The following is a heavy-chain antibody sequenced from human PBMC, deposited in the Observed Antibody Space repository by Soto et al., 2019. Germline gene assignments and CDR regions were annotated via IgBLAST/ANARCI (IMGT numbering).Heavy chain of an antibody. J-gene: IGHJ6*02. CDR1: GYSFTSYW. CDR2: IYPGDSDT. CDR3: ARSSLNPVEGPDYYYGMDV. Sequence: GESLKISCKGSGYSFTSYWIGWVRQMPGKGLEWMGIIYPGDSDTRYSPSFQGQVTISADKSISTAYLQWSSLKASDTAMYYCARSSLNPVEGPDYYYGMDVWGQGTTVTVSS. V-gene: IGHV5-51*01.